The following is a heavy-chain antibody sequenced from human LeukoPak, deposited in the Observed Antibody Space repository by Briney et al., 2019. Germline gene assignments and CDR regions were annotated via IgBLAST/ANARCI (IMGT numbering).Heavy chain of an antibody. V-gene: IGHV3-43*01. Sequence: PGGSLRLSCAASGFSFDYYTMHWVRQAPGKGLEWVSLISWDGGTTYYAGSVKGRFTISRDNSKNSLYLQMNSLRTEDTALYYCAKDGEQRNFDYWGQGTLVTVSS. CDR1: GFSFDYYT. D-gene: IGHD6-25*01. CDR3: AKDGEQRNFDY. J-gene: IGHJ4*02. CDR2: ISWDGGTT.